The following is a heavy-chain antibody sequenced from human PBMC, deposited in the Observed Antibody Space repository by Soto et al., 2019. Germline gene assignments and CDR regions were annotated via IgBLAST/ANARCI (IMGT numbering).Heavy chain of an antibody. CDR1: GSSVSGGSYY. D-gene: IGHD3-16*01. CDR2: IYYSGST. J-gene: IGHJ6*02. V-gene: IGHV4-61*01. Sequence: SETLSLTCTVSGSSVSGGSYYWSWIRQPPGKGLEWIGYIYYSGSTNYNPSLKSRVTISVDTSKNQFSLKLSSVTAADTAVYYCARSFKNRAFGYYYCMDVWGQWTTVTVSS. CDR3: ARSFKNRAFGYYYCMDV.